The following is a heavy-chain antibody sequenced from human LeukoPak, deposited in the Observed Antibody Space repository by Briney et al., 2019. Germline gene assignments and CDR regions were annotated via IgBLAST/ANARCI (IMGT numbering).Heavy chain of an antibody. J-gene: IGHJ5*02. CDR3: TSLGSHYL. CDR1: GFTFSGSA. V-gene: IGHV3-73*01. D-gene: IGHD1-26*01. CDR2: VRSKADSYAK. Sequence: GGSLKLSCAASGFTFSGSAIHWVRQASGKGLEWVGRVRSKADSYAKAYAASVKGRFTISSDDSKNTAYLQMDSLKTDDTAVYYCTSLGSHYLWGQGTLVTVSS.